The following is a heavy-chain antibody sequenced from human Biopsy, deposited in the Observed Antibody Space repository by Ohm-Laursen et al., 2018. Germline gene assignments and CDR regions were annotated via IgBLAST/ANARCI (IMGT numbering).Heavy chain of an antibody. V-gene: IGHV1-2*02. CDR3: AADINVWNVNY. CDR1: GFSFTGYY. D-gene: IGHD1-1*01. J-gene: IGHJ4*02. Sequence: SVKVSCKASGFSFTGYYIHWVRQAPGQGLEWMGWISPKSGDTNYAHKFQGNITMTRDTSMSTAYMEMSKLRCDDTAVYYYAADINVWNVNYWGQGTQVTVSS. CDR2: ISPKSGDT.